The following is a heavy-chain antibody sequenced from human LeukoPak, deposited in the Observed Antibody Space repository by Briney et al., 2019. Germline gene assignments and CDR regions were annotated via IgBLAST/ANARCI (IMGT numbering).Heavy chain of an antibody. V-gene: IGHV4-34*01. D-gene: IGHD3-22*01. Sequence: PSETLSLTCAVYGGSFSGYYWSWIRQPPGKGLEWIGEINHSGSTNYNTSLKSLVTISVDTPKNQFSLKLSSVTDADTAVYYCARDRGYYDSSGYLRGYYYYYYMDVWGKGTTVTISS. CDR3: ARDRGYYDSSGYLRGYYYYYYMDV. CDR1: GGSFSGYY. J-gene: IGHJ6*03. CDR2: INHSGST.